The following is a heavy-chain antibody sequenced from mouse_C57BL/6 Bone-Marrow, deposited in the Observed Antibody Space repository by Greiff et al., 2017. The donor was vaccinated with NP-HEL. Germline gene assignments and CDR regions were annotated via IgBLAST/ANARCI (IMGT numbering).Heavy chain of an antibody. Sequence: QVQLQQPGAELVRPGTSVKLSCKASGYTFTSYWMHWVKQRPGQGLEWIGVIDPSDSYTNYNQKFKGKATLTVDTSSSTAYMQLSSLTSEDSAVYYCARRGYDDEAYWGQGTLVTVSA. V-gene: IGHV1-59*01. D-gene: IGHD2-2*01. J-gene: IGHJ3*01. CDR3: ARRGYDDEAY. CDR2: IDPSDSYT. CDR1: GYTFTSYW.